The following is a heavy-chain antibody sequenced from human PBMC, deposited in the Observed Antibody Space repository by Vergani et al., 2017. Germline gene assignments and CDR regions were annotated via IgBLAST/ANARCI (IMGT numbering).Heavy chain of an antibody. V-gene: IGHV3-21*01. D-gene: IGHD6-13*01. CDR1: GFTFSTYS. Sequence: EVQLVESGGGLVKPGGSLRLSCAASGFTFSTYSMNWVRQAPGKGLEWVSSISSSSSYIYYADSVKGRFTISRDNAKNSLYLQMNSLRAEDTAVYYCARGGQQLVRGEFHYYYYMDVWGKGPRSPSP. CDR3: ARGGQQLVRGEFHYYYYMDV. J-gene: IGHJ6*03. CDR2: ISSSSSYI.